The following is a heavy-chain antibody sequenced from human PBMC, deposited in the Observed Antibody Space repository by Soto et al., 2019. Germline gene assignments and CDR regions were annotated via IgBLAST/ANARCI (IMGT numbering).Heavy chain of an antibody. J-gene: IGHJ5*02. CDR1: GFTFSSYW. CDR3: ARDHYNFWSGYPSEFDP. CDR2: IKQDGSEK. D-gene: IGHD3-3*01. Sequence: GGSLRLSCAASGFTFSSYWMSWVRQAPGKGLEWVANIKQDGSEKYYVDSVKGRFTISRDNAKNSLYLQMNSLRAEDTAVYYCARDHYNFWSGYPSEFDPWGQGTLVTVSS. V-gene: IGHV3-7*01.